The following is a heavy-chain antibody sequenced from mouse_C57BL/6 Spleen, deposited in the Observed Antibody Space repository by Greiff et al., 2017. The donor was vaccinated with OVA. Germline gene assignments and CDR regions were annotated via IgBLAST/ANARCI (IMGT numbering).Heavy chain of an antibody. J-gene: IGHJ1*03. Sequence: EVQLQQSGPELVKPGASVKISCKASGYTFTDYYMNWVKQSHGKSLEWIGDITPNNGGTSYNQKFKGKATLTVDKSSSTAYMELRSLTSEDSAVYYCARSIITTVVAPYWYFDVWGTGTTVTVSS. V-gene: IGHV1-26*01. D-gene: IGHD1-1*01. CDR1: GYTFTDYY. CDR2: ITPNNGGT. CDR3: ARSIITTVVAPYWYFDV.